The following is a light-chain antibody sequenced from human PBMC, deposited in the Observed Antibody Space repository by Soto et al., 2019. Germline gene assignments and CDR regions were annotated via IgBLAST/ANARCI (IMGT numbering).Light chain of an antibody. CDR1: SSDVGGYNY. CDR3: TSYVGSNNFPYV. Sequence: QSALTQPPSASGSPGQSVTISCTGTSSDVGGYNYVSWYQQHPGKAPKLMIYEVSERPSGVPDRFSGSKSGNTASLTVSGLQADDDADYYCTSYVGSNNFPYVFGTGTKVTVL. J-gene: IGLJ1*01. CDR2: EVS. V-gene: IGLV2-8*01.